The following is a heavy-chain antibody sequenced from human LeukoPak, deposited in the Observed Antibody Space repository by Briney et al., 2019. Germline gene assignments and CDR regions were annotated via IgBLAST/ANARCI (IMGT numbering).Heavy chain of an antibody. J-gene: IGHJ3*02. CDR1: GYTFTSYA. CDR2: INAGNGNT. D-gene: IGHD2-21*02. Sequence: ASVKVSCKASGYTFTSYAMHWVRQAPGQRLEWMGWINAGNGNTKYSQKFQGRVTITRDTSASTAYMELSSLRSEDTAVYYCAKDRDEVTYCGGDCHDAFDIWGQGTMVTVSS. V-gene: IGHV1-3*01. CDR3: AKDRDEVTYCGGDCHDAFDI.